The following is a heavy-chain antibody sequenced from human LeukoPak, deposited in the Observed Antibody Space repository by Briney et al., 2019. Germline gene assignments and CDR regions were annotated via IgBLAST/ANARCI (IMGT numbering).Heavy chain of an antibody. Sequence: GGSLRLSCAASGFTFSRDWLSWVRQAPGKGLEWVANIKEDGSEKYYVDSVKGRFTISRDNAKNSLYLQMNSLRAEDTAVYYCARDLKLWLVSHYYFYMDVWGKGTTVTVSS. D-gene: IGHD6-19*01. CDR3: ARDLKLWLVSHYYFYMDV. J-gene: IGHJ6*03. V-gene: IGHV3-7*01. CDR2: IKEDGSEK. CDR1: GFTFSRDW.